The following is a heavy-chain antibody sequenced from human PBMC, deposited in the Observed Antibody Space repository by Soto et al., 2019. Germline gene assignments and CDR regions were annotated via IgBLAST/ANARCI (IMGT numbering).Heavy chain of an antibody. V-gene: IGHV1-69*02. D-gene: IGHD4-17*01. CDR3: ARATVVTHRGAFDI. Sequence: QVQLVQSGAEVKKPGSSVKVSCKASGGTFSSYTISWVRQAPGQGLEWMGRIIPILGIANYAQKCQGRVTITADKSTRTGNMERGSLRAGDTAVYYCARATVVTHRGAFDIWGQGTMVTVSS. J-gene: IGHJ3*02. CDR2: IIPILGIA. CDR1: GGTFSSYT.